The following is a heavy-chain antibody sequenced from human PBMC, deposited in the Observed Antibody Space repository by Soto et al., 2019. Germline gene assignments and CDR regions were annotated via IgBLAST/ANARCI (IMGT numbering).Heavy chain of an antibody. D-gene: IGHD3-22*01. V-gene: IGHV4-59*12. CDR2: ICNSGTT. J-gene: IGHJ3*02. Sequence: SETLSLTCTVSGGSIRSYCWTWIRQPPGEGLEWIGCICNSGTTNYNPSLKSRVTISVDTSKNQFSLKLSSVTAADTAVYYCARDSDYYDSSGSPVTFDIWGQGTMVTVSS. CDR3: ARDSDYYDSSGSPVTFDI. CDR1: GGSIRSYC.